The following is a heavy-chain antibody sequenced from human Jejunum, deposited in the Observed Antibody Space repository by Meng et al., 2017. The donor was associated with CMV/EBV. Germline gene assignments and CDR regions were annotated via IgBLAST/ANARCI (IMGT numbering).Heavy chain of an antibody. CDR2: IYSRGST. V-gene: IGHV4-59*01. J-gene: IGHJ4*02. CDR1: GGSISPYY. Sequence: CPVSGGSISPYYWSWLRQPPGKGLEWIGYIYSRGSTNYNPSLKSRLTISVDTSKNQFSLRLTPVTAADAAVYYCARGGYNRPLDYWGQGALVTVSS. CDR3: ARGGYNRPLDY. D-gene: IGHD6-25*01.